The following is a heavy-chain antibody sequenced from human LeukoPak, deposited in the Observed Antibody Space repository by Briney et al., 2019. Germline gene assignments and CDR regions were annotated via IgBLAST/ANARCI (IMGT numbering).Heavy chain of an antibody. V-gene: IGHV1-18*01. Sequence: GASVTVSCKTSGYTFTKYGISWVRQAPGQGPEWMGWISVYDGNTNYAQKLQDRLTLTTDTSTDTAHMELRSLRSDDTAVYYCVRARGDRSGYYRYWGQGTLVTVSS. J-gene: IGHJ4*02. CDR2: ISVYDGNT. CDR3: VRARGDRSGYYRY. CDR1: GYTFTKYG. D-gene: IGHD3-22*01.